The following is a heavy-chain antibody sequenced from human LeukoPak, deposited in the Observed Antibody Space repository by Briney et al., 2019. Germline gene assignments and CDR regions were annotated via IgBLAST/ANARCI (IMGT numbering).Heavy chain of an antibody. D-gene: IGHD6-6*01. CDR2: IKEDGSEK. CDR3: ARSSSSVY. J-gene: IGHJ4*02. CDR1: GFNLSSYR. Sequence: PGGSLRLSCVASGFNLSSYRMSWVRQAPGKGLQWVANIKEDGSEKYYVDSVKGRFTISRDSAKNSLYLQMNSLRAEDTAVYYCARSSSSVYWGQGTLVTVSS. V-gene: IGHV3-7*01.